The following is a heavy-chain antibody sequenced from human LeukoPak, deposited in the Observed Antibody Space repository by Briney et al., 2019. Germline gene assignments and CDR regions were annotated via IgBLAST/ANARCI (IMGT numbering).Heavy chain of an antibody. Sequence: GRSLRLSCAASGFTFSSYSMHWVRHVQGKGLEWVAVISYDGSNKYYADSVKGRFTISRDNSKNTLYLQMNSLRAEDTAVYYCARWRHSSGYYYDEWGQGTLVTVSS. CDR1: GFTFSSYS. CDR3: ARWRHSSGYYYDE. J-gene: IGHJ4*02. V-gene: IGHV3-30*04. CDR2: ISYDGSNK. D-gene: IGHD3-22*01.